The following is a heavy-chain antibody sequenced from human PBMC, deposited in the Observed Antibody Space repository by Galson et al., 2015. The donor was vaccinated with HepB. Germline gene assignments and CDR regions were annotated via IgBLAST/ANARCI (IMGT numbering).Heavy chain of an antibody. CDR3: ARDSRLELHLNNYYSYGMDV. J-gene: IGHJ6*02. Sequence: SVKVSCKASGDTFSNYAISWVRQAPGQGLEWMGNIVPVFGTANYAQKFQGRVTMTTEKSTGTAYMEMRSLRSDDTAVYYCARDSRLELHLNNYYSYGMDVWGQGTAVTVS. CDR1: GDTFSNYA. D-gene: IGHD1-7*01. CDR2: IVPVFGTA. V-gene: IGHV1-69*05.